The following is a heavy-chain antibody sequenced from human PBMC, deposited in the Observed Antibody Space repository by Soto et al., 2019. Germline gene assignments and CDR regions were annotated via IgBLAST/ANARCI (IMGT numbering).Heavy chain of an antibody. CDR2: INPNSGGT. CDR1: GYTFTGYY. V-gene: IGHV1-2*04. J-gene: IGHJ3*02. CDR3: AREGGYCSSTSCQNAFDI. Sequence: ASVKVSCKASGYTFTGYYMHWVRQAPGQGHEWMGWINPNSGGTNYAQKFQGWVTMTRDTSISTAYMELSRLRSDDTAVYYCAREGGYCSSTSCQNAFDIWGQGTMVTVSS. D-gene: IGHD2-2*01.